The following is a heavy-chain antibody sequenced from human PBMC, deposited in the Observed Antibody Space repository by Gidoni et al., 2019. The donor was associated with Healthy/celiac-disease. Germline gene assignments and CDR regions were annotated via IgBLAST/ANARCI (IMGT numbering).Heavy chain of an antibody. Sequence: QVQLQESGPGLVKPSETLSLTCTVSGGSVSSGSYYWSWIRQPPGKGLEWIGYIYYSGSTNYNPSLKSRVTISVDTSKNQFSLKLSSVTAADTAVYYCARADSSSGRLDYWGQGTLVTVSS. V-gene: IGHV4-61*01. J-gene: IGHJ4*02. D-gene: IGHD6-6*01. CDR2: IYYSGST. CDR3: ARADSSSGRLDY. CDR1: GGSVSSGSYY.